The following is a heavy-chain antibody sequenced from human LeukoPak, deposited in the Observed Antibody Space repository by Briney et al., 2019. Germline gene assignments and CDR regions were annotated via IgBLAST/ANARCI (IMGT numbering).Heavy chain of an antibody. J-gene: IGHJ4*02. D-gene: IGHD3-10*01. Sequence: PGGSLRLSCAASGFTFSSYWMSWVRQAPGKGLEWVANIKQDGSEKYYVDSVKGRFTISRDNAKNSLYLQMNSLRAEDTAVYYCARGGASKLTLWFGESREDYWGQGTLVTVSS. CDR1: GFTFSSYW. CDR2: IKQDGSEK. V-gene: IGHV3-7*04. CDR3: ARGGASKLTLWFGESREDY.